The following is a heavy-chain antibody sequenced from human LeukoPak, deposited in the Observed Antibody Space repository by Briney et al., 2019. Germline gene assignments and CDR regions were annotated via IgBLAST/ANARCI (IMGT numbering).Heavy chain of an antibody. V-gene: IGHV4-34*01. CDR2: IDHSGST. J-gene: IGHJ4*02. CDR3: GSHEESGIAAAGTFDY. D-gene: IGHD6-13*01. Sequence: SETLSLTCAVYGGSFSGYYWSWIRQPPGKGLEWIGEIDHSGSTNYNPSLKSRVTISVDTSKNQFSLKLSSVTAADTAVYYCGSHEESGIAAAGTFDYWGQETLVTVSS. CDR1: GGSFSGYY.